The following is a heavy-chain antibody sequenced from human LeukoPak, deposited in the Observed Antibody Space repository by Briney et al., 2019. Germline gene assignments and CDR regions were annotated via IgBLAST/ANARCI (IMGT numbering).Heavy chain of an antibody. V-gene: IGHV1-2*02. Sequence: ASVEVSCKASGYTFTGSFMHWVRQAPGQGLEWMGWINSNTGGTKFAQKFQGRVTMTRDTPISTAYMELSRLRSDDTAVYYCARADPVGYWGQGTQVTVSS. CDR3: ARADPVGY. CDR2: INSNTGGT. J-gene: IGHJ4*02. CDR1: GYTFTGSF.